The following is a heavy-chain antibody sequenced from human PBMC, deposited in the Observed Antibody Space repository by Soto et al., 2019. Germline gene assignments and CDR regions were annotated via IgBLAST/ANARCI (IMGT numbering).Heavy chain of an antibody. CDR3: ARRYIVAPIGYYGMDV. D-gene: IGHD5-12*01. Sequence: QVQLVQSGAEVKKPGSSVKVSCKASGGTFSSYAISWVRQAPGQGLEWMGGIIPIFGTANYAQKFQGRVTITADESTSTAYMELSSLRCADTAVYYCARRYIVAPIGYYGMDVWGQGSTVTVSS. CDR1: GGTFSSYA. CDR2: IIPIFGTA. J-gene: IGHJ6*02. V-gene: IGHV1-69*12.